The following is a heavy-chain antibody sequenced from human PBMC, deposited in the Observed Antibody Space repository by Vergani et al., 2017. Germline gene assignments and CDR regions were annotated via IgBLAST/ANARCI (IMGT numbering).Heavy chain of an antibody. V-gene: IGHV3-9*01. J-gene: IGHJ4*02. CDR1: GFTYDDFA. D-gene: IGHD6-25*01. CDR3: VKDSEYSRAYFQF. Sequence: VQLVESGGGLVQPGRSLRLSCAASGFTYDDFAMHWVRQAPGKGLEWVSGISWNSGKIEYADSVKGRLTISRDNAKNSLYLQKNSLRVEDTAFYYCVKDSEYSRAYFQFWGQGTLVTVSS. CDR2: ISWNSGKI.